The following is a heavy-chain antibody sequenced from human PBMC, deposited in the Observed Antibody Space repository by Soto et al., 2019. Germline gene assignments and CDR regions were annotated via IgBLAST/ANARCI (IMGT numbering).Heavy chain of an antibody. J-gene: IGHJ3*02. D-gene: IGHD6-13*01. V-gene: IGHV3-23*01. CDR2: ISGSGGST. CDR3: AKDPGYSSSWNDAFDI. CDR1: GFTFRSYA. Sequence: LRLSCAASGFTFRSYAMSWVRQAPGKGLEWVSAISGSGGSTYYADSVKGRFTISRDNSKNTLYLQMYSLRAEDTAVYYCAKDPGYSSSWNDAFDIWGQGTMVTVSS.